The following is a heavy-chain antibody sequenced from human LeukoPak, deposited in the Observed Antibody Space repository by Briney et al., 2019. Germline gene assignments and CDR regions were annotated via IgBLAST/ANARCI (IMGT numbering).Heavy chain of an antibody. CDR2: INPNSGGT. V-gene: IGHV1-2*02. Sequence: ASVKVSCKASGYTFTGYYMHWVRQAPGQGLEWMGWINPNSGGTNYAQKFQGRVTMTRDTSISTAYMELSRLRSDDTAVYYCARPRPSKYYYGMDVWGQGTTVTVSS. J-gene: IGHJ6*02. CDR3: ARPRPSKYYYGMDV. CDR1: GYTFTGYY.